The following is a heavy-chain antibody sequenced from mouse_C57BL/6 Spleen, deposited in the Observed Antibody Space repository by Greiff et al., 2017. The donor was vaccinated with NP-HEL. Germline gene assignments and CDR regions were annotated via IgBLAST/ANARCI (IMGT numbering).Heavy chain of an antibody. CDR2: INPGSGGT. V-gene: IGHV1-54*01. CDR1: GYAFTNYL. J-gene: IGHJ2*01. Sequence: VQLQQSGAELVRPGTSVKVSCKASGYAFTNYLIEWVKQRPGQGLEWIGVINPGSGGTNYNEKFKGKATLTADKSSSTAYMQLSSLTSEDSAVYCCARSGGYPYYFDYWGQGTTLTVSS. D-gene: IGHD2-2*01. CDR3: ARSGGYPYYFDY.